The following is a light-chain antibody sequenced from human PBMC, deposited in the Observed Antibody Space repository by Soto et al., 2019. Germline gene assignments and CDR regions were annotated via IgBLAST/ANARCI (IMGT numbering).Light chain of an antibody. CDR2: QDT. J-gene: IGLJ2*01. CDR3: QAWDSSTVV. Sequence: SYELTQPPSVSVSPGQTASITCSGHKLGNKYACWYQQKPGQSPVLVIYQDTKRPSGIPERFSGSNSGNTATLTISGTQAMDEAGCYCQAWDSSTVVFGGGTKLTVL. CDR1: KLGNKY. V-gene: IGLV3-1*01.